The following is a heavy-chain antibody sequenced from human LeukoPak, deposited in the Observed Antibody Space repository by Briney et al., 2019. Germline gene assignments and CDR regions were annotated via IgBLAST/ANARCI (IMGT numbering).Heavy chain of an antibody. CDR1: GYSFTSYW. J-gene: IGHJ4*02. V-gene: IGHV5-51*01. D-gene: IGHD3-22*01. Sequence: GESLKISCKGSGYSFTSYWIGWVRQMPGKGLERMGIIYPGDSDTRYSPSFQGQVTISADKSISTAYLQWSSLKASDTAMYYCATLGDYYDSSGYYYPGYFDYWGQGTLVTVSS. CDR3: ATLGDYYDSSGYYYPGYFDY. CDR2: IYPGDSDT.